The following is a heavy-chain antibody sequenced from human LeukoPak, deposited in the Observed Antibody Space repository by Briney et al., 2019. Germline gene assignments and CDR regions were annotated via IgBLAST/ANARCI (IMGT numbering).Heavy chain of an antibody. V-gene: IGHV3-30*18. Sequence: SGTSLRLSCVASGFSFSTYGIHWVRQAPGKGLEWVAVISYDGRVKYYADSMRGRVTISRDNSRNTLYLQMNSLRAEDTAVYYCAKEKTARLWDFDYWGQGTLVTAPS. CDR2: ISYDGRVK. D-gene: IGHD6-6*01. CDR3: AKEKTARLWDFDY. J-gene: IGHJ4*02. CDR1: GFSFSTYG.